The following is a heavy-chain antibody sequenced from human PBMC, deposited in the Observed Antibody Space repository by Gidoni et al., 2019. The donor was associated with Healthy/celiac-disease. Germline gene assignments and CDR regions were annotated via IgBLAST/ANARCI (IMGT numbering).Heavy chain of an antibody. J-gene: IGHJ4*02. D-gene: IGHD4-17*01. CDR1: GGSISSGGYS. V-gene: IGHV4-30-2*01. CDR2: SYHSGRT. Sequence: QLQLQESGSGLVKPSQTLSLTCAVSGGSISSGGYSWSWIRQPPGKVLAWMGYSYHSGRTYYNPSLKSPVTISVDRSKNQFSLKLSAVTAADTAVYYCARGVDYGDYDYWGQGTLVTVSS. CDR3: ARGVDYGDYDY.